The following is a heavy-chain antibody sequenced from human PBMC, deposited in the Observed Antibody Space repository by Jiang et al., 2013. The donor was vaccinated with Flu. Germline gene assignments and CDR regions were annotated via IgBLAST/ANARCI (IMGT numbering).Heavy chain of an antibody. CDR1: GYTFTAYY. Sequence: SGAEVKKPGASVKLSCKASGYTFTAYYIHWVRQAPGQGLEWMGWINPNSGGTDYAQKFQGRVTMIRDRSISTAYMELRRLRSDDTAMYYCARRADYGSNWFDPWGQGTLVTVSS. J-gene: IGHJ5*02. CDR2: INPNSGGT. V-gene: IGHV1-2*02. D-gene: IGHD4-17*01. CDR3: ARRADYGSNWFDP.